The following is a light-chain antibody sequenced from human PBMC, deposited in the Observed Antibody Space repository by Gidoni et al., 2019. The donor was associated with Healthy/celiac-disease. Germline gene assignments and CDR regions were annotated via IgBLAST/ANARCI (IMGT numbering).Light chain of an antibody. Sequence: QSALTQPAAVSGPRGQSITISCTGTSSDVGGYNYVSWYQQHPGKAPKLMIYDVSNRPSGVSNRFSGSKSGNTASLTISGLQAEDEADYYCSSYTSSSTLVVFGGGTKLTVL. CDR3: SSYTSSSTLVV. J-gene: IGLJ2*01. CDR2: DVS. CDR1: SSDVGGYNY. V-gene: IGLV2-14*01.